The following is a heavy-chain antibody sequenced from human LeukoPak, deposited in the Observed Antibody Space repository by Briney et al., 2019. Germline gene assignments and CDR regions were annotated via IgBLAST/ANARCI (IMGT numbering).Heavy chain of an antibody. CDR2: INPNSGGT. CDR1: GYTFTGYY. J-gene: IGHJ4*02. V-gene: IGHV1-2*02. Sequence: GASVKVSRKASGYTFTGYYMHWVRQAPGQGLEWMGWINPNSGGTNYAQKFQGRVTMTRDTSISTAYMELSRLRSDDTAVYYCARDQGDYGSGVDYWGQGTLVTVSS. D-gene: IGHD3-10*01. CDR3: ARDQGDYGSGVDY.